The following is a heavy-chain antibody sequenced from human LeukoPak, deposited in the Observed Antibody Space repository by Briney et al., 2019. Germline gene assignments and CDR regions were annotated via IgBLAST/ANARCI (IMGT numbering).Heavy chain of an antibody. D-gene: IGHD3-22*01. Sequence: PGGSLRLSCAASGFTFSSYAMSWVRQAPGKGLEWVSYISSSGSTIYYADSVKGRFTISRDNAKNSLYLQMNSLRAEDTAVYYCARVNYYDSSGYFVLHAFDIWGQGTMVTVSS. CDR2: ISSSGSTI. CDR1: GFTFSSYA. CDR3: ARVNYYDSSGYFVLHAFDI. J-gene: IGHJ3*02. V-gene: IGHV3-48*04.